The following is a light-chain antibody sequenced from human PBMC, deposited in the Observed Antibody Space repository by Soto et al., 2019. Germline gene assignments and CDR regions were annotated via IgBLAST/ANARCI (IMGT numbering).Light chain of an antibody. V-gene: IGKV1-39*01. Sequence: DIQTTQSPSSLSASAGDRVTITCRASQSIDKFLSWYQQKPGKAPNLLISPASTLQGGVPSRFSGSGSGTDFTLTISSLQPEDFATYFCQQTYNLPWTFGQGTTVEIK. CDR3: QQTYNLPWT. J-gene: IGKJ1*01. CDR1: QSIDKF. CDR2: PAS.